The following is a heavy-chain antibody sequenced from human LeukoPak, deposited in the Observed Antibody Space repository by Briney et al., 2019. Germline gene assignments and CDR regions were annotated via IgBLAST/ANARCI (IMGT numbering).Heavy chain of an antibody. J-gene: IGHJ4*02. CDR2: IIPILGIA. D-gene: IGHD2-15*01. CDR1: GGTFSSYA. Sequence: ASVKVSCKASGGTFSSYAISWVRQAPGQGLEWMGRIIPILGIANYAQKFQGRVTITADKSTSTAYMELSSLRSEDTAVYYCARGYCSGGSCYPFDYWGQGTLVTVSS. V-gene: IGHV1-69*04. CDR3: ARGYCSGGSCYPFDY.